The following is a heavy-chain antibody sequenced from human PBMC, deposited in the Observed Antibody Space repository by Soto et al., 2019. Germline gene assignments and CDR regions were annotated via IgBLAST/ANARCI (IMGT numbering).Heavy chain of an antibody. CDR2: ISRSGTN. D-gene: IGHD6-19*01. V-gene: IGHV4-4*02. J-gene: IGHJ3*01. Sequence: QVQLQESGPGLVKPSGTLSLTCAVTGGSISSSNWWTWVRQPPGEGRELVGEISRSGTNNYKPSLKSRVSISVDKSRNEFSLNLGSVTAADTAMYYCARDSASSGVFTWGQGTMVTVSS. CDR3: ARDSASSGVFT. CDR1: GGSISSSNW.